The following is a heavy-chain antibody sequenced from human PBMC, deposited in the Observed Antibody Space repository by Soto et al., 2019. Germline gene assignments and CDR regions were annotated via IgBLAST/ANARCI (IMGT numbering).Heavy chain of an antibody. Sequence: EVQLVESGGGLVQPGGSLRLSCAASGFTFNNYWMSWVRQAPGKGLEWVANIKQDGSEQYYVDSVKGRFTISRDNAKNSLYLQMNSLRAEATAVYYCTRDAYDYWGQGTLVTVSS. V-gene: IGHV3-7*04. CDR2: IKQDGSEQ. CDR1: GFTFNNYW. J-gene: IGHJ4*02. D-gene: IGHD3-16*01. CDR3: TRDAYDY.